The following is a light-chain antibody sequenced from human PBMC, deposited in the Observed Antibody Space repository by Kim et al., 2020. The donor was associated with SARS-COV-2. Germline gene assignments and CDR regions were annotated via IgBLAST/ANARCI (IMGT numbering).Light chain of an antibody. CDR3: NSRDNCGHLSV. CDR1: SLRTFS. J-gene: IGLJ3*02. CDR2: GPN. V-gene: IGLV3-19*01. Sequence: FVPTFLLTCQGHSLRTFSPCSYQPQPGPAPLLVISGPNNLPSGIPHRFSASSSCNSASLTITGAQAADEAYYSCNSRDNCGHLSVFGGGTKVTVL.